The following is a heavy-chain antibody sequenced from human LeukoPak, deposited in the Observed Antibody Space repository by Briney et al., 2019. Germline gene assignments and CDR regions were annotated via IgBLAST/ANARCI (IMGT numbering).Heavy chain of an antibody. D-gene: IGHD4-17*01. J-gene: IGHJ3*02. CDR3: AKIPLRPGAFDI. CDR2: IKSDGGT. V-gene: IGHV3-74*01. CDR1: GFTFSTYW. Sequence: GGSLRLSCAASGFTFSTYWMHWVRQAPGKGLVWVSRIKSDGGTNYADSVKGRFTISRDNSKNTLYLQMNSLRAEDTAVYYCAKIPLRPGAFDIWGQGTMVTVSS.